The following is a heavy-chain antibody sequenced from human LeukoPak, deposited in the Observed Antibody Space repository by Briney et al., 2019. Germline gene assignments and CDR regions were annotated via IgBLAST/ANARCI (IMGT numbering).Heavy chain of an antibody. CDR2: ISTSVNP. CDR1: GGSISSGSYY. J-gene: IGHJ6*03. V-gene: IGHV4-61*02. CDR3: ARAPGGRRAYYMDV. Sequence: SETLSLTCTVSGGSISSGSYYWNWIRQPAGKGLEWIGRISTSVNPNYNPSLKSRVTISVDTSKNQFSLKLNSVTAADTAVYYCARAPGGRRAYYMDVWGKGTTVTISS. D-gene: IGHD3-16*01.